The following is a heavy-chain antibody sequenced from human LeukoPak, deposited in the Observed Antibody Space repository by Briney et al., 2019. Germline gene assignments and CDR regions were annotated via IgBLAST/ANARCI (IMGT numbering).Heavy chain of an antibody. D-gene: IGHD5-24*01. Sequence: ASVKVSCKASGYTFTGYYMHWVRQAPGQGLEWMGWINPNSGGTNYAQKFQGRVTMTRDTSISTAYMELSRLRSGDTAVYYCARVRDGYNSHFDYWGQGTLVTVSS. CDR1: GYTFTGYY. CDR2: INPNSGGT. CDR3: ARVRDGYNSHFDY. V-gene: IGHV1-2*02. J-gene: IGHJ4*02.